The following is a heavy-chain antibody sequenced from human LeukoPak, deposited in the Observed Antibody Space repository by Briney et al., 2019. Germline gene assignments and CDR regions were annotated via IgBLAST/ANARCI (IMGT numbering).Heavy chain of an antibody. Sequence: PGGSLRLSCAASGFTFSDYYMSWIRQAPGKGLEWVSYISSSSSYTNYADSVKGRFTISRDNAKNSLYLQMNSLRAEDTAMYYCARSGSIAVVVPAATLVDYWGQGTLVTVSS. D-gene: IGHD2-2*01. V-gene: IGHV3-11*03. CDR1: GFTFSDYY. CDR3: ARSGSIAVVVPAATLVDY. J-gene: IGHJ4*02. CDR2: ISSSSSYT.